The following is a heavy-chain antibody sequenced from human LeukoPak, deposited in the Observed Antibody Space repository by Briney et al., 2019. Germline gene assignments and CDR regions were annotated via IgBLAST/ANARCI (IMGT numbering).Heavy chain of an antibody. CDR2: IYYSGST. Sequence: KPSETLCLTCTVSGGSISSYYWSWIRQPPGKGLEWIGYIYYSGSTNYNPSLKSRVTISVDTSKNQFSLKLSSVTAADTAVYYCARTYDFWSGYFDYWGQGTLVTVSS. D-gene: IGHD3-3*01. CDR1: GGSISSYY. V-gene: IGHV4-59*01. J-gene: IGHJ4*02. CDR3: ARTYDFWSGYFDY.